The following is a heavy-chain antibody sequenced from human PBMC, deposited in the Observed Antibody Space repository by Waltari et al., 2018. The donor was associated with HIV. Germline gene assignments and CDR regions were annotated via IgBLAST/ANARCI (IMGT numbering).Heavy chain of an antibody. J-gene: IGHJ4*02. CDR3: ATRSYDYISRASAWFLDS. D-gene: IGHD3-10*01. Sequence: ELLLVDSGGGLVQPGWSLRLSCAASAFRFADQGMTWVRQAPGRELACVANIKQDGSEEYYVDSVKGRFTISRDNARNSLYLQMNSLTAEDTALYYCATRSYDYISRASAWFLDSWGQGTLVTVSS. V-gene: IGHV3-7*01. CDR2: IKQDGSEE. CDR1: AFRFADQG.